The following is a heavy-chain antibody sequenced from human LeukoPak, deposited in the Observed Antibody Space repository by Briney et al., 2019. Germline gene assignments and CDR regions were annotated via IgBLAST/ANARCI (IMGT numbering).Heavy chain of an antibody. CDR2: IYYSGST. CDR3: ASGGSPYYYDSSGYYPRPFDP. V-gene: IGHV4-39*01. D-gene: IGHD3-22*01. CDR1: GGSISSSSYY. J-gene: IGHJ5*02. Sequence: PSETLSLTCTVSGGSISSSSYYWGWIRQPPGKGLEWIGSIYYSGSTYYNPSLKSRVTISVDTSKNQSSLKLSSVTAADTAVYYCASGGSPYYYDSSGYYPRPFDPWGQGTLVTVSS.